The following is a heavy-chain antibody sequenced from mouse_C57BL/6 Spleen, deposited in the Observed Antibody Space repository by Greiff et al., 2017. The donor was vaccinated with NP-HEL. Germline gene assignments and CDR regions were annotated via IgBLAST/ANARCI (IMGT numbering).Heavy chain of an antibody. CDR2: IDPSDSYT. V-gene: IGHV1-69*01. CDR3: ARRITTAGGGFAY. Sequence: QVQLQQPGAELVMPGASVKLSCKASGYTFTSYWMHWVKQRPGQGLEWIGEIDPSDSYTNYNQKFKGKSTLTVDTSSSTAYMQLSSLTSEDSAVYYCARRITTAGGGFAYWGQGTLVTVSA. D-gene: IGHD1-2*01. CDR1: GYTFTSYW. J-gene: IGHJ3*01.